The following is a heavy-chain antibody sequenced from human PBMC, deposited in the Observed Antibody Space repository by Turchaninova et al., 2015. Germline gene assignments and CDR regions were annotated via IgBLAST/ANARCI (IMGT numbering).Heavy chain of an antibody. CDR3: ARLDYYDSGTKCFDY. Sequence: QVLLQESCPGLGRPSETLSPTRPVSGYSISRGYYWGWIRQPPGKGLEWIGSMYQNGSTYYKPSLKSRVTRSVDTSKNQFSLKLSSGTAADTAVYYCARLDYYDSGTKCFDYWGQGTLVTVSS. J-gene: IGHJ4*02. V-gene: IGHV4-38-2*01. CDR2: MYQNGST. D-gene: IGHD3-10*01. CDR1: GYSISRGYY.